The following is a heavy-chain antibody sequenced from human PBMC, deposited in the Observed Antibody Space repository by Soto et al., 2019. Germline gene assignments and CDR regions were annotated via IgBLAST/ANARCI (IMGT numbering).Heavy chain of an antibody. Sequence: EVQLLESGGGLVQPGGSLRLSCAASGFTFSSYAMSWVRQAPGKGLEWVSAISGSGGSTYYADSVKGRFTISRDNSKNTLYLQMNSLRAEDTAVYYCAKGGEAGFVVVVAATGYYFDYWGQGTLVTVSS. CDR1: GFTFSSYA. V-gene: IGHV3-23*01. CDR2: ISGSGGST. CDR3: AKGGEAGFVVVVAATGYYFDY. J-gene: IGHJ4*02. D-gene: IGHD2-15*01.